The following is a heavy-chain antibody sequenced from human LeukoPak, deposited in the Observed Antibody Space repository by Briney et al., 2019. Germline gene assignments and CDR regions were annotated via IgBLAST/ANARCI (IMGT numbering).Heavy chain of an antibody. V-gene: IGHV3-48*04. J-gene: IGHJ4*02. CDR1: GFTFDDYA. CDR2: ISSSSSTI. CDR3: ARDRYSSSWYYFDY. Sequence: GGSLRLSCAASGFTFDDYAMHWVRQAPGKGLEWVSYISSSSSTIYYADSVKGRFTISRDNAKNSLYLQMNSLRAEDTAVYYCARDRYSSSWYYFDYWGQGTLVTVSS. D-gene: IGHD6-13*01.